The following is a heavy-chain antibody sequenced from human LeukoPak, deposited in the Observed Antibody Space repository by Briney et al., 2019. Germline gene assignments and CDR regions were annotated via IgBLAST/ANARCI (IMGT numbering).Heavy chain of an antibody. CDR1: GFSLSDYS. Sequence: GRSLRLSCAASGFSLSDYSMNWVRQAPGKGLEWLSYISRSSSDIGYADSVKGRFTVSRDNAKNSLYLQMNSLRVEDTALYFCARDVNWSFDYWGQGALVTVSP. D-gene: IGHD1-1*01. J-gene: IGHJ4*02. CDR2: ISRSSSDI. V-gene: IGHV3-21*05. CDR3: ARDVNWSFDY.